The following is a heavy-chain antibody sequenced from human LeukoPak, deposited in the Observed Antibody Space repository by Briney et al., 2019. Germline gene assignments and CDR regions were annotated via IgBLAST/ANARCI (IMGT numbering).Heavy chain of an antibody. CDR1: GYTFTNYG. CDR2: ISTYNGNT. V-gene: IGHV1-18*01. Sequence: ASVKVSCKASGYTFTNYGISWVRQAPGQGLEWMGWISTYNGNTNYAQNLQGRVTMTTDTSTSTAYMELSSLRSDDTAVYYSARDGVAASNTEYYFDYWGQGTLVTVSS. D-gene: IGHD2-15*01. CDR3: ARDGVAASNTEYYFDY. J-gene: IGHJ4*02.